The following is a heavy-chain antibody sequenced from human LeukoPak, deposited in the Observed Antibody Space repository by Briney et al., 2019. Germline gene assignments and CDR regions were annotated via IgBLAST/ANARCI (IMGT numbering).Heavy chain of an antibody. J-gene: IGHJ4*02. V-gene: IGHV4-34*01. D-gene: IGHD3-10*01. Sequence: GLDWIGEINHSGSTNYTPSLKSRVTISVDTSKKQFSLKLSSVTAADTAVYYCARSITMPLYWGQGTLVTVSS. CDR2: INHSGST. CDR3: ARSITMPLY.